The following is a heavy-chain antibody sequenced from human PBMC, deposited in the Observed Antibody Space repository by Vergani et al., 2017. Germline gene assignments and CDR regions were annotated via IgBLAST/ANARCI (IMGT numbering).Heavy chain of an antibody. V-gene: IGHV1-2*04. CDR2: INPSGGST. CDR1: GYTFTSYY. D-gene: IGHD1-26*01. J-gene: IGHJ6*02. CDR3: ARARSGTSDTNYYYYGMDV. Sequence: QVQLVQSGAEVKKPGASVKVSCKASGYTFTSYYMHWVRQAPGQGLEWMGIINPSGGSTNYAQKFQGWVTMTRDTSISTAYMELSRLRSDDTAVYYCARARSGTSDTNYYYYGMDVWGQG.